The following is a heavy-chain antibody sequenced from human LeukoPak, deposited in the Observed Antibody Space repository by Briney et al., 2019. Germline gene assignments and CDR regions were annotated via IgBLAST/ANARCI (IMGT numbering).Heavy chain of an antibody. CDR1: GFTFSSDS. CDR3: ARDTDYSFDY. D-gene: IGHD4-11*01. J-gene: IGHJ4*02. CDR2: ISNSAI. V-gene: IGHV3-48*02. Sequence: GGSLRLSCAASGFTFSSDSMNWVRQAPGKGLEWVSYISNSAIYYADSLKGRFTISRDNAKNSLYLQMNSLRDEDTAVYYCARDTDYSFDYWGQGTLVTVSS.